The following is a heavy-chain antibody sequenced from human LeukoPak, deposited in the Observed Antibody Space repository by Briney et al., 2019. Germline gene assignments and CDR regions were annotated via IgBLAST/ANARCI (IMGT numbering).Heavy chain of an antibody. CDR1: GGSISSGDYY. V-gene: IGHV4-30-4*01. D-gene: IGHD6-19*01. Sequence: PSETLSLTCTVSGGSISSGDYYWSWIRQPPGKGLEWIGYIYYSGSTYYIPSLKSRVTISVDTSKNQFSLKLSSVTAADTAVYYCARNTYSSGWYRSLNLWGRGTLVTVSS. CDR2: IYYSGST. CDR3: ARNTYSSGWYRSLNL. J-gene: IGHJ2*01.